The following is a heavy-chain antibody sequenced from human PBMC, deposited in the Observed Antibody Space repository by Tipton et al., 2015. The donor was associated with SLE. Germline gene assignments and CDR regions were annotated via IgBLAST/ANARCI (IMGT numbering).Heavy chain of an antibody. D-gene: IGHD3-16*01. CDR3: ARGGGKLDYYYYCYGMDV. CDR1: GGSFSGYY. V-gene: IGHV4-34*01. Sequence: TLSLTCAVYGGSFSGYYWSWIRQPPGKGLEWIGEINHSGSTNYNPSLKSRVTISVATAKTQFSLKLSSVTAADTAVYYCARGGGKLDYYYYCYGMDVWGQGPTVAVSS. J-gene: IGHJ6*02. CDR2: INHSGST.